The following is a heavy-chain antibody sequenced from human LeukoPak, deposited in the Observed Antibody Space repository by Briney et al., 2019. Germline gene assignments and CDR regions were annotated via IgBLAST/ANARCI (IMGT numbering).Heavy chain of an antibody. V-gene: IGHV3-9*01. CDR1: GFTFDDYA. D-gene: IGHD6-13*01. CDR2: ISWNGANI. CDR3: ARDLPRRRLGIAAAGDAFDI. Sequence: PGGSLRLSCAASGFTFDDYAMHWVRLAPGRGLEWATGISWNGANIGYADSVKGRFTNSRDNAKNFLFLLMNSLITEDTALYYCARDLPRRRLGIAAAGDAFDIWGQGKMVTVSS. J-gene: IGHJ3*02.